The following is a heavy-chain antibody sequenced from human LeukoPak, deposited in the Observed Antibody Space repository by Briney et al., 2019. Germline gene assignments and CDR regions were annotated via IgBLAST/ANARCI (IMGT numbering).Heavy chain of an antibody. CDR2: IGTSSTTI. J-gene: IGHJ6*03. D-gene: IGHD6-25*01. Sequence: GGALRLSRAASGFTFSSYTIKWGRQPPGKGLGWGSKIGTSSTTIYYADSVKGRFTISRDNAKNSLYLQMNSLRADDTAIYYCARFAAGGSYYYYMDVWGKGTTVTVSS. V-gene: IGHV3-48*01. CDR3: ARFAAGGSYYYYMDV. CDR1: GFTFSSYT.